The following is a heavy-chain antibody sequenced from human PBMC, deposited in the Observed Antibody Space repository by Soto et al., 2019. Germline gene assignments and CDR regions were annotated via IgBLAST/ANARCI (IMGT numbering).Heavy chain of an antibody. D-gene: IGHD3-10*01. CDR3: ARGRTIVRGVIITVDYYYYGMDV. CDR1: GGTFSSYA. CDR2: IIPIFGTA. V-gene: IGHV1-69*13. Sequence: ASVKVSCKASGGTFSSYAISWVRQAPGQGLEWMGGIIPIFGTANYAQKFQGRVTITADESTSTAYMEVRSMRSEDTAVYYCARGRTIVRGVIITVDYYYYGMDVWGQGTTVTVSS. J-gene: IGHJ6*02.